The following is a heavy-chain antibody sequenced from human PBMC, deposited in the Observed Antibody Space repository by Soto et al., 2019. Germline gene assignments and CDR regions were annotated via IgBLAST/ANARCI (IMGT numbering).Heavy chain of an antibody. J-gene: IGHJ4*02. CDR3: ARWRSVTWSFDN. Sequence: QVQLQESGPGLVIPSQTLSLTCAVSGSSINSDGYYWSWIRQPPGKGLEWIGSIYYSGTTYYNASLKSRAAISVETYQNLFSLKLASATAAETALYFCARWRSVTWSFDNWGQGTLVAVSS. V-gene: IGHV4-31*11. CDR1: GSSINSDGYY. D-gene: IGHD2-8*02. CDR2: IYYSGTT.